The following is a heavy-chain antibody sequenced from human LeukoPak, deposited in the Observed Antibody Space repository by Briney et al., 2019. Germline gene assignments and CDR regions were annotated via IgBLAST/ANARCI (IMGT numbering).Heavy chain of an antibody. CDR1: GVSFDDYY. CDR3: TRMTTGHDY. Sequence: SETLSLTCAVSGVSFDDYYWAWVRQTPGKGLEWIGEINHSGYTNDSPSLKSRATLSVDTSRKQFSLNLRPVTVADAGIYYCTRMTTGHDYWGQGTLVTVSS. J-gene: IGHJ4*02. D-gene: IGHD4-17*01. V-gene: IGHV4-34*04. CDR2: INHSGYT.